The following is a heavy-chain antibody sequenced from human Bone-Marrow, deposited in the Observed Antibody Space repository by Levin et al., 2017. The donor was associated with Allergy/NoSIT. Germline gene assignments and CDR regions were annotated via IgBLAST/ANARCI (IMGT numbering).Heavy chain of an antibody. J-gene: IGHJ6*02. CDR1: GYTFTSYD. D-gene: IGHD3-10*01. V-gene: IGHV1-8*01. CDR3: ARALPSHRLWFGGGYYYGMDV. Sequence: ASVKVSCKASGYTFTSYDINWVRQATGQGLEWMGWMNPNSGNTGYAQKFQGRVTMTRNTSISTAYMELSSLRSEDTAVYYCARALPSHRLWFGGGYYYGMDVWGQGTTVTVSS. CDR2: MNPNSGNT.